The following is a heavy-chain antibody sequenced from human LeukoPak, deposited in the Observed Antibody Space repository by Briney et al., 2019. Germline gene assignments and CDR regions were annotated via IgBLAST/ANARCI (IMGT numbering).Heavy chain of an antibody. Sequence: SETLSLTCTVSGGSISSYYLSWIRQPAGKGLEWIGRIYTSGSTNYNPSLKSRVTMSEDNSKNQFSLKLSSVTAADTVVYCCARGSSSGFDYWGQGTLVTVSS. J-gene: IGHJ4*02. V-gene: IGHV4-4*07. D-gene: IGHD3-22*01. CDR1: GGSISSYY. CDR3: ARGSSSGFDY. CDR2: IYTSGST.